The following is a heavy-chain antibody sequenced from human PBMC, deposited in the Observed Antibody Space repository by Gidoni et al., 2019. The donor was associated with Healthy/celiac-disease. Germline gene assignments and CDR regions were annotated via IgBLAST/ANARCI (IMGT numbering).Heavy chain of an antibody. V-gene: IGHV1-69*06. CDR3: ARGTVRGVSYYYYGMDV. CDR1: EGPFSRYA. J-gene: IGHJ6*02. D-gene: IGHD3-10*01. Sequence: QVQLVQSGAEVTKPGSSVTFSCQASEGPFSRYAISWVRQAPGQGLEWMGGIIPIFGKANYAQKFQGRVTITADKATSTAYMELSSLRSEDTAVYYCARGTVRGVSYYYYGMDVWGQGTTVTVSS. CDR2: IIPIFGKA.